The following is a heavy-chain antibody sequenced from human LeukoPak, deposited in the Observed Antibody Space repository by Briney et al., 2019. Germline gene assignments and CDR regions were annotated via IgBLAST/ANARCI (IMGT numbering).Heavy chain of an antibody. D-gene: IGHD6-6*01. CDR1: EFTFSRYW. CDR3: ARDRLASIAARRDFDY. Sequence: GGSLRLSCAASEFTFSRYWMSWVRQAPGKGLEWVASINQDESAKFYVDSVKGRFTISRDNAKNSLFLQMNSLRAEDTAVYYCARDRLASIAARRDFDYWGQGTLVTVSS. V-gene: IGHV3-7*01. J-gene: IGHJ4*02. CDR2: INQDESAK.